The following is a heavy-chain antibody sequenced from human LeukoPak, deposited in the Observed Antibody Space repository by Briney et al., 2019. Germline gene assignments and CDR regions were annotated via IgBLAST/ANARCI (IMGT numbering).Heavy chain of an antibody. CDR3: AREGGDLRYLRY. Sequence: PGGSLRLSCAASGFTVSSNYMSWVRQTPGKGLEWVSVIYSGGSTYYAGSVKGRFTISRDNSKNTLYLQMNSLRAEDTAVYYCAREGGDLRYLRYWGQGTLVTVSS. V-gene: IGHV3-66*01. D-gene: IGHD3-9*01. CDR1: GFTVSSNY. J-gene: IGHJ4*02. CDR2: IYSGGST.